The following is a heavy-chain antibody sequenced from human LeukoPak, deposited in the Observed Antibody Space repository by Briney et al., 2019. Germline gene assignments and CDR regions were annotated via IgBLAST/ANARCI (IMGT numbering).Heavy chain of an antibody. J-gene: IGHJ4*02. CDR1: GFTFSSSW. D-gene: IGHD2-8*01. V-gene: IGHV3-7*01. CDR2: IREDGSQK. CDR3: ARGPTNGQAFDY. Sequence: PGGSLRLSCVASGFTFSSSWMTWVRQAPGKGLEWVASIREDGSQKTAVDSVRGRFTISRDNAKNSVYLQMDSLRAEDTAVHYCARGPTNGQAFDYWGQGTLVSVSS.